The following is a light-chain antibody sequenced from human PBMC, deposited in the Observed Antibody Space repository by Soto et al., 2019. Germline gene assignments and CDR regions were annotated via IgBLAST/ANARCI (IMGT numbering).Light chain of an antibody. V-gene: IGKV1-9*01. J-gene: IGKJ3*01. CDR1: QCIRSY. Sequence: DIQLTQSPFFLSASVGDRVTITCRASQCIRSYLAWYQQRPGKAPELLIYGASTLRPGVASRFSGSGSGTEFALTISRLQPEDFATYFCQQLNIFPPLFTFGPGTKVDIK. CDR3: QQLNIFPPLFT. CDR2: GAS.